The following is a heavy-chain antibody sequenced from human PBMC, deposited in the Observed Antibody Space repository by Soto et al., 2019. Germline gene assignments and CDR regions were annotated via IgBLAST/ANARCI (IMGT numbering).Heavy chain of an antibody. D-gene: IGHD6-13*01. J-gene: IGHJ6*02. CDR1: GGSISSGDYY. CDR3: ARDLAAAGSDDYGMDV. V-gene: IGHV4-30-4*01. CDR2: IYYSGST. Sequence: SETLSHTCTVSGGSISSGDYYGMWIRQPPGKGLEWIGYIYYSGSTYYNPSLKSRVTISVDTSKNQFSLKLSSVTAADTAVYYCARDLAAAGSDDYGMDVWGQGTTVTVSS.